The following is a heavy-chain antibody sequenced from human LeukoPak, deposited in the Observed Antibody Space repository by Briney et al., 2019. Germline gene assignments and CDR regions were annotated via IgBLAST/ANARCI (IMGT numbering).Heavy chain of an antibody. CDR3: ARDPTVVVPAAMPLDY. D-gene: IGHD2-2*01. CDR1: GLTFSSYS. J-gene: IGHJ4*02. V-gene: IGHV3-21*01. Sequence: GGSLRLSCAASGLTFSSYSMNWVRQAPGKGLEWFSSISSSSSYIYYADSVKGRFTISRDNAKNSLYLQMNSLRAEDTAVYYCARDPTVVVPAAMPLDYWGQGTLVTVSS. CDR2: ISSSSSYI.